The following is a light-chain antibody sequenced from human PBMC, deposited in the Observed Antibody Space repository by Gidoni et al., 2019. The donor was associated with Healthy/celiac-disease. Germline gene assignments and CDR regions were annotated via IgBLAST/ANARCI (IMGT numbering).Light chain of an antibody. V-gene: IGKV3-11*01. CDR1: QSVSSY. CDR3: QQRSNWPPSIT. CDR2: DAS. Sequence: EIVLTQSPATLSLSPGERATLSCSASQSVSSYLAWYQQKPGQAPRLLIYDASNRATGIPARFSGSGSGTDFTLTISSLEPEDFAVYYCQQRSNWPPSITCGQGTRLEIK. J-gene: IGKJ5*01.